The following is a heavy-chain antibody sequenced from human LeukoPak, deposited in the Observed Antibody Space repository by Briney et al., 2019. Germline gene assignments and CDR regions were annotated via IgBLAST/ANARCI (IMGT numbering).Heavy chain of an antibody. D-gene: IGHD4-17*01. CDR3: ASDDYGDLVNAFDI. Sequence: SSETLSLTCAVYGGSFSGYYWSWMRQPPGKGLEWIGEINHSGGTNYNPSLKSRVTISLDTSKNHFSLKLTSVTAADTAVYYCASDDYGDLVNAFDIWGQGTMVTVSS. J-gene: IGHJ3*02. CDR1: GGSFSGYY. V-gene: IGHV4-34*01. CDR2: INHSGGT.